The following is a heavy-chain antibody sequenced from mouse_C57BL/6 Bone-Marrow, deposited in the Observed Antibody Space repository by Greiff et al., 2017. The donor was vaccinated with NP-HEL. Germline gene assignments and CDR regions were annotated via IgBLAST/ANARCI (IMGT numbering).Heavy chain of an antibody. CDR2: ISDGGSYT. CDR3: ARTLLWYFDV. CDR1: GFTFSSYA. V-gene: IGHV5-4*03. D-gene: IGHD1-1*01. J-gene: IGHJ1*03. Sequence: VMLVASGGGLVKPGGSLKLSCAASGFTFSSYAMSWVRQTPEKRLEWVATISDGGSYTYYPDNVKGRFTISRDNAKNNLYLQMSHLKSEDTAMYYCARTLLWYFDVWGTGTTVTVSS.